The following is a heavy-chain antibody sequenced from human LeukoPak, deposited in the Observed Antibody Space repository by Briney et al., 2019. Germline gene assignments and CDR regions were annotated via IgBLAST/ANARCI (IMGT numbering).Heavy chain of an antibody. V-gene: IGHV4-59*08. CDR2: IYYSGST. Sequence: PSETLPVTCTVSGGSISSYYWSWIRQPPGKGLEWIGYIYYSGSTNYNPSLKSRVTISVDTSKNQFSLKLSSVAAADTAVYYCASSLYYYDSSGYLQYYFDYWGQGTLVTVSS. J-gene: IGHJ4*02. CDR3: ASSLYYYDSSGYLQYYFDY. CDR1: GGSISSYY. D-gene: IGHD3-22*01.